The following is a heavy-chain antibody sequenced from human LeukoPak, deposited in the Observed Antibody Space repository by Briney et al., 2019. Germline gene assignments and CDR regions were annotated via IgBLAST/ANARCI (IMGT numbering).Heavy chain of an antibody. V-gene: IGHV3-7*03. CDR2: IKEDGSKM. CDR3: ARDFGDSSGWYNDY. D-gene: IGHD6-19*01. Sequence: GGSLRLSCVVSGLTSGNYWMSWVRQAPGKGLEWVADIKEDGSKMYYVDSAKGRFTISRDNAKNSVYLQMNSLRAKDTAIYYCARDFGDSSGWYNDYWGQGTLVTVSS. J-gene: IGHJ4*02. CDR1: GLTSGNYW.